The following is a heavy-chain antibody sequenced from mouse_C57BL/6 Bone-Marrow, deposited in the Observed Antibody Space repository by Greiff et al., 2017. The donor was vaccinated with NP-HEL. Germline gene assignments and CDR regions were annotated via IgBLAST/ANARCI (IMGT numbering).Heavy chain of an antibody. CDR2: IDPSDSYT. CDR1: GYTFTTYW. J-gene: IGHJ3*01. Sequence: QVQLQQPGAELVKPGASVKLSCKASGYTFTTYWMQWVKQRPGQGLEWIGEIDPSDSYTNSNQKFKGRATLTIDTSSSTANMQLRSLTSEDSAFYYCARKAYYGRSYEFAYWGQGTLVTVSA. V-gene: IGHV1-50*01. CDR3: ARKAYYGRSYEFAY. D-gene: IGHD1-1*01.